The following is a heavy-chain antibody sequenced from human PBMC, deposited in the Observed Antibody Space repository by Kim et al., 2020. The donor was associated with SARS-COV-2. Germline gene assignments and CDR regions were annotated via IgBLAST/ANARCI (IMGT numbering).Heavy chain of an antibody. D-gene: IGHD5-12*01. CDR1: GDFISGYY. CDR2: IYYSGST. CDR3: ATRGYSCYHFGY. Sequence: SETLSLTCTVSGDFISGYYWNWIRQPPGKGLEWIGYIYYSGSTNYNPSLKSRVIISVGTSKNQFSLKLSSVTAADTAVYYCATRGYSCYHFGYWGQGTLVTVSS. J-gene: IGHJ4*02. V-gene: IGHV4-59*01.